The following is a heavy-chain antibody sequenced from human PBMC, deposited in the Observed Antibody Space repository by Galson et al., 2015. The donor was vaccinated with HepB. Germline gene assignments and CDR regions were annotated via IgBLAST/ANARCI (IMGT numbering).Heavy chain of an antibody. V-gene: IGHV3-48*01. D-gene: IGHD2-2*01. CDR2: ISSRSTTI. CDR3: VPSIDAFDV. Sequence: SLRLSCAASRFTFSSHNMNWVRQGPGKGLEWISSISSRSTTIHYADSVKGRFTISRDNAKNSLYLQMNSLRAEDTAVYYCVPSIDAFDVWGQGTKVTVSS. CDR1: RFTFSSHN. J-gene: IGHJ3*01.